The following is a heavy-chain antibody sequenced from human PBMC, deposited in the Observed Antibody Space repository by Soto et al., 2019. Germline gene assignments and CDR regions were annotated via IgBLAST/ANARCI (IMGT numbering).Heavy chain of an antibody. D-gene: IGHD3-22*01. J-gene: IGHJ4*02. CDR2: IYHSGST. CDR1: GGSMISYY. V-gene: IGHV4-59*12. CDR3: ASSSYDSSGYYALFDY. Sequence: SETLSLTCTVSGGSMISYYWSWIRQPPGKGLEWIGYIYHSGSTYYNPSLKSRVTISVDRSKNQFSLKLSSVTAADTAVYYCASSSYDSSGYYALFDYWGQGTLVTVS.